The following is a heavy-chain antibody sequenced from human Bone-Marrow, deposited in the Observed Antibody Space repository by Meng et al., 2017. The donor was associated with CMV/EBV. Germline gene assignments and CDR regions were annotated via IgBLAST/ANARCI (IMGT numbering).Heavy chain of an antibody. J-gene: IGHJ4*02. CDR1: GFTFSSYW. CDR3: ARGFRLLPVH. D-gene: IGHD2-15*01. V-gene: IGHV3-74*01. Sequence: GESLKISCAASGFTFSSYWMHWVRQAPGKGLVWVSRINSDGSSTSYADSVKGRFTISRDNAKNTLYLQMNSLRAEDTAVYYCARGFRLLPVHWGQGMLVTVSS. CDR2: INSDGSST.